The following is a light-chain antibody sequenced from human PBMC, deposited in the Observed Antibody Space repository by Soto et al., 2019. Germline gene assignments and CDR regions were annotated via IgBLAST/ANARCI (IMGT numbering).Light chain of an antibody. J-gene: IGKJ1*01. CDR3: LQDYDYPRT. V-gene: IGKV1-6*01. Sequence: AIQMTQSPSSLSASVGDRVTITCRASQGIRNDLGWYQQKPGKAPNLLIYAASNLESGVPSRFSGSGSGTDFTLTISSLQPEDFATYYCLQDYDYPRTFGQWTKVEIK. CDR1: QGIRND. CDR2: AAS.